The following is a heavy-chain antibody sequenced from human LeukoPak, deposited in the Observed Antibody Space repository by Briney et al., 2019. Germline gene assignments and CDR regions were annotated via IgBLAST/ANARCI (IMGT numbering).Heavy chain of an antibody. J-gene: IGHJ4*02. CDR1: GFTFGDYA. V-gene: IGHV3-49*03. CDR3: TRDPGYSYGYRLPSY. D-gene: IGHD5-18*01. CDR2: IRSKAYGGTT. Sequence: PGGSLRLSCTASGFTFGDYAMSWFRQAPGKGLEWVGFIRSKAYGGTTEYAASVKGRFTISRDDSKSIAYMQMNSLKNEDTAVYYCTRDPGYSYGYRLPSYWGQGTLVTVSS.